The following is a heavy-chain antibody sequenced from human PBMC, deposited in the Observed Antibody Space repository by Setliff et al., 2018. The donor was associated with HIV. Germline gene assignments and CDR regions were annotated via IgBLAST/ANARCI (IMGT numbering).Heavy chain of an antibody. CDR3: ARDGREYYGDARGAFDI. V-gene: IGHV1-18*01. CDR1: GYTFTSYG. D-gene: IGHD4-17*01. CDR2: ISAYNGNT. Sequence: ASVKVSCKASGYTFTSYGISWVRQAPGQGLEWMGWISAYNGNTNYAQKLQGRVTMTTDTSTSTAYMELRSLGSDDTAVYYCARDGREYYGDARGAFDIWGQGTMVTVSS. J-gene: IGHJ3*02.